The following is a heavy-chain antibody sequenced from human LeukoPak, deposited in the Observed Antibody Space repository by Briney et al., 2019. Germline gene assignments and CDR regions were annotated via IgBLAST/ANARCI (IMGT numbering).Heavy chain of an antibody. J-gene: IGHJ4*02. CDR1: GGSISSYY. Sequence: SETLSLTCTVSGGSISSYYWSWIRQPPGKGLEWIGYIYYTGSTYYNPSLKSRVTISLDTSNNQFSLKLSSVTAADTAVYYCARGTYGELDYWGQGTLVTVSS. CDR2: IYYTGST. D-gene: IGHD4-17*01. V-gene: IGHV4-59*12. CDR3: ARGTYGELDY.